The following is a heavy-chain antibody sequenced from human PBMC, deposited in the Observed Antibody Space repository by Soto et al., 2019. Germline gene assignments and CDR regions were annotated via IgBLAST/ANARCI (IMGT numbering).Heavy chain of an antibody. J-gene: IGHJ4*02. D-gene: IGHD5-12*01. V-gene: IGHV3-43*01. CDR1: GFTFDDYT. CDR3: AKDLDGYNYSFDY. Sequence: HPGGSLRLSCAASGFTFDDYTMHWVRQAPGKGLEWVSLISWDGGSTYYGDSVKGRYTISRDNSKNSLYLQMNSLTTEDTALYYCAKDLDGYNYSFDYWGQGTLVTVSS. CDR2: ISWDGGST.